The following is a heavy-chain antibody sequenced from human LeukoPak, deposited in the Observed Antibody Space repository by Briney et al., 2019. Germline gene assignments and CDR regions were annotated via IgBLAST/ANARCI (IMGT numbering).Heavy chain of an antibody. CDR1: GFNFSGSV. J-gene: IGHJ6*03. Sequence: GGSLRLSCAASGFNFSGSVQWVRQASGKGPEWVGRIRSKANSYATAYAASVKGRFSISRDDSKNTAYLQMNSLKTEDTAVYYCTRRDYYMDVWGKGTTVTVSS. V-gene: IGHV3-73*01. CDR3: TRRDYYMDV. CDR2: IRSKANSYAT.